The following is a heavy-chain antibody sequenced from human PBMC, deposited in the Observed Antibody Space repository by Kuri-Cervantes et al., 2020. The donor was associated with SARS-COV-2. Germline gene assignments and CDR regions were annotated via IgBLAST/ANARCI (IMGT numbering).Heavy chain of an antibody. CDR3: ARTDVDIVAEMERDEYYYYGMDV. J-gene: IGHJ6*02. CDR2: INPSIGST. V-gene: IGHV1-46*01. Sequence: ASVKVSCKASGYTFTSYYMHWVRQAPGQGLEWMGIINPSIGSTTYAQKFQGRVTVTRDTSTSTVYMELSSLRSDDTAVYYCARTDVDIVAEMERDEYYYYGMDVWGQGTTVTVSS. CDR1: GYTFTSYY. D-gene: IGHD5-12*01.